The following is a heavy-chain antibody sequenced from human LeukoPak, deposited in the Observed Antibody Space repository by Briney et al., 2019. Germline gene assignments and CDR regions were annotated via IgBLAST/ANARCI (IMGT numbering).Heavy chain of an antibody. CDR3: AKGRYSSGRGAFDI. CDR1: GFTFSDAW. J-gene: IGHJ3*02. V-gene: IGHV3-23*01. Sequence: GGSLRLSCAASGFTFSDAWMTWVRQAPGKGLEWVSAISGSGGSTYYADSVKGRFTISRDNSKNTLYLQMNSLRAEDTAVYYCAKGRYSSGRGAFDIWGQGTMVTVSS. D-gene: IGHD6-19*01. CDR2: ISGSGGST.